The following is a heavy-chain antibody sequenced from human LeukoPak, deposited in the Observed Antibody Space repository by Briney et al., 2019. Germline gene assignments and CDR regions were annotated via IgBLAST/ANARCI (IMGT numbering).Heavy chain of an antibody. CDR1: GGSISRYY. J-gene: IGHJ3*02. D-gene: IGHD6-13*01. Sequence: SETLSLTCTVSGGSISRYYWSWIRQPAGKGLEWIGRIYTSGSTNYNPSLKSRVTMSVDTSKNQFSLKLSSVTAADTAVYYCARESSSWAPDAFDIWGQGTMVTVSS. CDR3: ARESSSWAPDAFDI. V-gene: IGHV4-4*07. CDR2: IYTSGST.